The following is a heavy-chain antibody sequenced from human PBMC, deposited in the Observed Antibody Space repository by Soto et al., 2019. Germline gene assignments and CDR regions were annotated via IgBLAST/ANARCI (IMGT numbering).Heavy chain of an antibody. V-gene: IGHV4-59*01. CDR3: TGDYGSGSYRFDA. J-gene: IGHJ4*02. CDR2: VYNSGGT. Sequence: SETLSLTXTVSGGPFSSYSWSWIRQPPGRGLEWIGYVYNSGGTTYNPSVKSRLTMSIDTSKNQISLKLSSVTAADTAIYYCTGDYGSGSYRFDAWGQGTLVTVSS. D-gene: IGHD3-10*01. CDR1: GGPFSSYS.